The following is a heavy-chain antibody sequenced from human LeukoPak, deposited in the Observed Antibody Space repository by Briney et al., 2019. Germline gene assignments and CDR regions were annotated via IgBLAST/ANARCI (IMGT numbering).Heavy chain of an antibody. CDR2: INHSGST. Sequence: SETLSLTCAVYGGSFSGYYWSRIRQPPGKGLEWIGEINHSGSTNYNPSLKSRVTISVDTSKNQFSLKLSSVTAADTAVYYCARGPLRGSSWYVMDANSFYGYWGQGTLVTVSS. CDR1: GGSFSGYY. J-gene: IGHJ4*02. CDR3: ARGPLRGSSWYVMDANSFYGY. D-gene: IGHD6-13*01. V-gene: IGHV4-34*01.